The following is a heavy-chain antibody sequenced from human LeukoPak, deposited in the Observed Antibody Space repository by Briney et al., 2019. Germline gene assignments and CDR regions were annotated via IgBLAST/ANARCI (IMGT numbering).Heavy chain of an antibody. CDR2: IYYSGST. CDR1: GGSISSYY. CDR3: ASYDSSGFFDY. Sequence: SETLSLTCTVSGGSISSYYWSWIRQPPGKGLEWIGYIYYSGSTNYNPSLKSRVTISVDASKNQFSLKLSSVTAADTAVYYCASYDSSGFFDYWGQGTLVTVSS. V-gene: IGHV4-59*01. J-gene: IGHJ4*02. D-gene: IGHD3-22*01.